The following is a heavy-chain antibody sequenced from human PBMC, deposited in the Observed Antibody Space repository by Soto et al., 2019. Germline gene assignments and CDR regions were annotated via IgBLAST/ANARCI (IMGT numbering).Heavy chain of an antibody. Sequence: QVQLQESGPGLVKPSETLSLTCTVSGGSVSSGIHYWTWIRQPPGKDLEWIGHLYYTGTTQYNPSLKSRVTMSVDTSKNQFSLKLTYVTAADTAVYYCARVGYIYGTRVYGMDVWGQGTTVTVS. CDR3: ARVGYIYGTRVYGMDV. CDR1: GGSVSSGIHY. D-gene: IGHD5-18*01. J-gene: IGHJ6*02. V-gene: IGHV4-61*01. CDR2: LYYTGTT.